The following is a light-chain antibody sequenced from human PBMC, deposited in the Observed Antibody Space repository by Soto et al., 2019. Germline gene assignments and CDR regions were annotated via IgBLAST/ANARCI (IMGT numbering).Light chain of an antibody. CDR3: QTWGSGIVV. CDR2: LNIDGSH. Sequence: QPVLTQSPSASASLGASVKLTCTLSSGHSNYAIAWHQQQSEKGPRYLMKLNIDGSHSKGDGIPDRFSGSSSGAERYLTISSLQSEDEADYYCQTWGSGIVVFGGGTKVTVL. J-gene: IGLJ2*01. V-gene: IGLV4-69*01. CDR1: SGHSNYA.